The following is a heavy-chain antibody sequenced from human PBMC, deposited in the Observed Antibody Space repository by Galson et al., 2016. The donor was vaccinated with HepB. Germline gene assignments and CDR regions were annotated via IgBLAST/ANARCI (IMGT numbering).Heavy chain of an antibody. V-gene: IGHV5-51*01. CDR2: VRPDNSDV. Sequence: QSGADVKEPGESLKISCKGSGYSFSPYWIGWVRQMPGTGLEWLATVRPDNSDVMYNPSFQGQVTLSADKSINTAYLQWSSLKASDTAMYYCGTRPVHDSSDSYYIYWGQGTLVTVSS. CDR3: GTRPVHDSSDSYYIY. CDR1: GYSFSPYW. D-gene: IGHD3-22*01. J-gene: IGHJ4*02.